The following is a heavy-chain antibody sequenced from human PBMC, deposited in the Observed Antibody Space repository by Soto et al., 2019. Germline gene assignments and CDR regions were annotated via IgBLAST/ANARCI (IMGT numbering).Heavy chain of an antibody. Sequence: SSETLSFTCTVSGDSVTSGNYYWSWIRQPPGKGLEWIGHIYYSGSTNYSPSLKSRVTISLDASNNQFSLKVTSVTAADTAVYYCARAHIVVEINHPWWFDPWGQGTQVTVSS. V-gene: IGHV4-61*01. D-gene: IGHD2-21*01. CDR1: GDSVTSGNYY. J-gene: IGHJ5*02. CDR3: ARAHIVVEINHPWWFDP. CDR2: IYYSGST.